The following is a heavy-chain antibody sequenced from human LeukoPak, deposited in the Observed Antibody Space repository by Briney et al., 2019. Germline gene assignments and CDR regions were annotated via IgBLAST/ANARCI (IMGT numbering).Heavy chain of an antibody. D-gene: IGHD2-15*01. CDR2: IIPIFGTA. J-gene: IGHJ4*02. CDR1: GGTFSSYA. CDR3: ASPDCSGGSCYTEPNFDY. V-gene: IGHV1-69*05. Sequence: SVKVSCKASGGTFSSYAISWVRQAPGQGLEWMGRIIPIFGTANYAQKFQGRVTITTDESTSTAYTELSSLRSEDTAVYYCASPDCSGGSCYTEPNFDYWGQGTLVTVSS.